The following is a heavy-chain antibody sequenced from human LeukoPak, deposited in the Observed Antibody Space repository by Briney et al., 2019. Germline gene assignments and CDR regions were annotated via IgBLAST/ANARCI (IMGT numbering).Heavy chain of an antibody. CDR2: ISYSGST. CDR3: ARQGGMATIIRYFDY. V-gene: IGHV4-59*08. J-gene: IGHJ4*02. CDR1: GDSISSSY. D-gene: IGHD5-24*01. Sequence: SETLSLTRTVSGDSISSSYWSWIRQPPGKGLEWIGYISYSGSTSSNPSLRSRVTISVDTSKNQFSLKLSSVTAADTAVYYCARQGGMATIIRYFDYWGQGTLVTVSS.